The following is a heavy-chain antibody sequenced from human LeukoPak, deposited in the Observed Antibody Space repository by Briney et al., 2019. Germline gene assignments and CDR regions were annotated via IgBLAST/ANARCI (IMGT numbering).Heavy chain of an antibody. V-gene: IGHV1-18*01. Sequence: ASVKVSCKASGYTFTSYGISWVRQAPGQGLEWMGWISAYNGNTNYAQKLQGRVTMTTDTSTSTAYMELRSLRSDDTAVYYCARGPLPPKYSRKEKTWFDPWGQGTLVTVSS. CDR2: ISAYNGNT. D-gene: IGHD2/OR15-2a*01. CDR1: GYTFTSYG. CDR3: ARGPLPPKYSRKEKTWFDP. J-gene: IGHJ5*02.